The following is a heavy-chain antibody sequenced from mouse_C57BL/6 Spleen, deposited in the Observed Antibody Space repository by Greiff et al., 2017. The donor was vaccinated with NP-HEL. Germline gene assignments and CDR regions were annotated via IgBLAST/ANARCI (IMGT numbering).Heavy chain of an antibody. V-gene: IGHV1-64*01. J-gene: IGHJ4*01. CDR1: GYTFTSYW. CDR3: ARSGYGYAMDY. Sequence: QVQLQQPGAELVKPGASVKLSCKASGYTFTSYWMHWVKQRPGQGLEWIGMIHPNSGSTNYHEKFKSKATLTVDKSSSTAYMQLSSLTSEGSAVYYCARSGYGYAMDYWGQGTSVTVSS. CDR2: IHPNSGST. D-gene: IGHD2-2*01.